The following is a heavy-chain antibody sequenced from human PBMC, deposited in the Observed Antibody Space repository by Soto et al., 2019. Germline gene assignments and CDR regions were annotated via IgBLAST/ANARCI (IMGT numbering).Heavy chain of an antibody. CDR1: GFTFSSFA. J-gene: IGHJ4*02. D-gene: IGHD1-1*01. CDR3: ATQDFRGTTGTT. Sequence: GGSLRLSCAASGFTFSSFAMGWVRQAPGKGLEWVSLISGSSDITYYANSVKGRFTISRDNSKNTLYLQINSLRAEDTAVYFCATQDFRGTTGTTWGQGTLVTVSS. CDR2: ISGSSDIT. V-gene: IGHV3-23*01.